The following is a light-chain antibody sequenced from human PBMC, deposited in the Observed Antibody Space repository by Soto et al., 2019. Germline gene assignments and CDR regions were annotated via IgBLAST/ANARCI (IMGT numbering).Light chain of an antibody. J-gene: IGKJ1*01. CDR2: AAS. V-gene: IGKV1-9*01. CDR1: QAISSY. Sequence: DIQLTQSPSFLSASVGDRVTITCRASQAISSYLAWFQQRPGKAPKVLIYAASTLQSGVPSRFSGSASGTEFTLTISSLQPKDFATYFRQQINSYPWTFGQGTKVEIK. CDR3: QQINSYPWT.